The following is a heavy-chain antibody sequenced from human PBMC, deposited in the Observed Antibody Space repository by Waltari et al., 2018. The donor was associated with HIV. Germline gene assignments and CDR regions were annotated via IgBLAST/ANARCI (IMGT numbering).Heavy chain of an antibody. V-gene: IGHV4-34*02. Sequence: QVELQQGGAGLLKPSETLSLSCAVSGGSFSPYYWSWIRQPPGKGLEWMGEINNSGSINVKPSRKSRLNISLDASKKQSSLHLTSVTAADTALYYCATRGDYGDLPKYFDLWGRGTLVTVSS. CDR2: INNSGSI. CDR3: ATRGDYGDLPKYFDL. D-gene: IGHD4-17*01. CDR1: GGSFSPYY. J-gene: IGHJ2*01.